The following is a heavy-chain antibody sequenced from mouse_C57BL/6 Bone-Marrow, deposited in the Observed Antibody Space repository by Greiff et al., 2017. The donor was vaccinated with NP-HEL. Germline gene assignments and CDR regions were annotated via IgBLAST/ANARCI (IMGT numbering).Heavy chain of an antibody. CDR3: ARSRKTGTDV. CDR1: GYTFTSYW. J-gene: IGHJ1*03. Sequence: VQLQQSGAELVMPGASVKLSCKASGYTFTSYWMHWVKQRPGQGLEWIGEIDPSDSYTNYNKKFKGKSTLTVDKSSSTAYMQLSSLTSEDSAVYYCARSRKTGTDVWGTGTTVTVSS. D-gene: IGHD4-1*01. CDR2: IDPSDSYT. V-gene: IGHV1-69*01.